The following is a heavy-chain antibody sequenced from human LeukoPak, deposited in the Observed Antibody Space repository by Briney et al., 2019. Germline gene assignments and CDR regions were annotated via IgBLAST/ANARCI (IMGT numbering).Heavy chain of an antibody. D-gene: IGHD5-18*01. V-gene: IGHV3-21*04. CDR3: AKDLRRPIQLDAFDI. J-gene: IGHJ3*02. Sequence: GSLRLSCAASGFTFSSYSMNWVRQAPGKGLEWVSVISSSSSYIYYADSLKGRFTISRDNAKNSLYLQMNSLRVEDTAVYYCAKDLRRPIQLDAFDIWGQGTMVTVSS. CDR2: ISSSSSYI. CDR1: GFTFSSYS.